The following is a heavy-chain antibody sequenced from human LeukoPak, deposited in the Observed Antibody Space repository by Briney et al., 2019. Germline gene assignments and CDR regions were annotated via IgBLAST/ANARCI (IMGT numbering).Heavy chain of an antibody. D-gene: IGHD3-10*01. CDR2: IHYSGST. J-gene: IGHJ3*02. CDR1: GGSISSYY. V-gene: IGHV4-59*01. CDR3: ARDFWRFGDQYNAFDI. Sequence: SETLSLTCTVSGGSISSYYWSWIRQPPGKGLEWIGYIHYSGSTNYNPSLKSRVTISVDTSKNQFSLKLSSVTAADTAVYYCARDFWRFGDQYNAFDIWGQGTMVTVSS.